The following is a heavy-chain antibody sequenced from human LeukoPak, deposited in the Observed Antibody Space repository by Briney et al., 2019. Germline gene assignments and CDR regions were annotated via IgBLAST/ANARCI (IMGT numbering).Heavy chain of an antibody. Sequence: GASVTVSCKASGGTFSSYAISWVRQAPGQGLEWMGRIIPILGIANYAQKFQGRVTITADKSTSTAYMELSSLRSEDTAVYYCARDLPDYGGNVRFDYWGQGTLVTVSS. CDR2: IIPILGIA. D-gene: IGHD4-23*01. CDR1: GGTFSSYA. CDR3: ARDLPDYGGNVRFDY. J-gene: IGHJ4*02. V-gene: IGHV1-69*04.